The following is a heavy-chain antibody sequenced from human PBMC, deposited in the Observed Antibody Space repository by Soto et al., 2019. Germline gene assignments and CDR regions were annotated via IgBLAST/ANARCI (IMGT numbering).Heavy chain of an antibody. CDR3: ARDEGGTYYH. CDR2: SRDKLNNYAT. J-gene: IGHJ4*02. CDR1: GFTFSDYY. Sequence: GGSLRLSCAASGFTFSDYYMDWVRQTPGKGLEWLGRSRDKLNNYATEYIASVKGRFTISRDGEKNSLYLQMNSLKTEDTAVYYCARDEGGTYYHWGQGTLVTVSS. V-gene: IGHV3-72*01. D-gene: IGHD1-26*01.